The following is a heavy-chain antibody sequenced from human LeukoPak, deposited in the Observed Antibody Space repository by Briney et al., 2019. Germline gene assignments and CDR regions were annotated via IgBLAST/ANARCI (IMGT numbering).Heavy chain of an antibody. J-gene: IGHJ6*03. D-gene: IGHD3-10*01. CDR1: GYTFTCYY. V-gene: IGHV1-2*02. Sequence: ASVKVSCKASGYTFTCYYMHLVRQAPGPGLEWMGWINPNSGCTNYAQKFQGRVTMTRDTSISTAYMALNTLRSHDTAMYYCARARRYYYGSGRYNYYYYYMDVWGKGTTVTISS. CDR3: ARARRYYYGSGRYNYYYYYMDV. CDR2: INPNSGCT.